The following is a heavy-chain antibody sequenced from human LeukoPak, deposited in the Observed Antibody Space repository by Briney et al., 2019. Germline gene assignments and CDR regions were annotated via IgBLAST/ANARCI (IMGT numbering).Heavy chain of an antibody. J-gene: IGHJ6*02. D-gene: IGHD3-10*01. Sequence: PSETLSLTCAVSGYSISSSNWWGWIRQPPGKGLEWLGYIYYSGNTYYNPSLKSRVTMSVDTSKYQFSLKLSSVTAVDTAVYYCARVWFGGYAMDAWGQGTTITVSS. CDR3: ARVWFGGYAMDA. CDR2: IYYSGNT. V-gene: IGHV4-28*03. CDR1: GYSISSSNW.